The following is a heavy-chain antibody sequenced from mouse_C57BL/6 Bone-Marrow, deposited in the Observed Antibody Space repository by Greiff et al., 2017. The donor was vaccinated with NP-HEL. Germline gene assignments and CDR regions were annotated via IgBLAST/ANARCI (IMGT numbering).Heavy chain of an antibody. V-gene: IGHV1-26*01. CDR2: INPNNGGT. Sequence: VQLQQSGPELVKPGASVKISCKASGYTFTDYYMNWVKQSHGKSLEWIGDINPNNGGTSYNQKFKGKATLTVDKSSSTAYMELRSLTSEDSAVYYCERNRGGPGFDYWGQGTTLTVSS. CDR1: GYTFTDYY. J-gene: IGHJ2*01. CDR3: ERNRGGPGFDY.